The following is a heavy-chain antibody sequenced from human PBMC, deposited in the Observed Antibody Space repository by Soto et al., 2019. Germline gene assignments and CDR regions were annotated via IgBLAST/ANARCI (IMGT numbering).Heavy chain of an antibody. CDR2: ISASGDNA. D-gene: IGHD6-19*01. V-gene: IGHV3-23*01. J-gene: IGHJ4*02. Sequence: GGSLRLSCSASGFIFSSYAMSWVRQAPGKGLEWVSAISASGDNAYYADSVKGRFTISRDRSKSLYLQMKSLRAEDTAIYYCAKFVVAGTRGYFDSWGQGTLVTVSS. CDR1: GFIFSSYA. CDR3: AKFVVAGTRGYFDS.